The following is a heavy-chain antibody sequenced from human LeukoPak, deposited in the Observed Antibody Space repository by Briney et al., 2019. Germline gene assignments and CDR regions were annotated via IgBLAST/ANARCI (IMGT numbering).Heavy chain of an antibody. CDR3: AKDQRVKQWRVRGSPLDY. CDR1: GFIVNSNY. D-gene: IGHD6-19*01. Sequence: GGSLRLSCAASGFIVNSNYMSWVRQPPGRGLEWVSVIYPGGSTYYADSVKGRFTISRDNSKNTLYLQMNSLRAEDTAVYYCAKDQRVKQWRVRGSPLDYWGQGTLVTVSS. V-gene: IGHV3-53*05. J-gene: IGHJ4*02. CDR2: IYPGGST.